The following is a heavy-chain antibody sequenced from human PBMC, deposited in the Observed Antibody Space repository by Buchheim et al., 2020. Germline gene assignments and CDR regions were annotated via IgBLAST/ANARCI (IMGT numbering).Heavy chain of an antibody. D-gene: IGHD6-19*01. CDR2: VSDSGGTT. Sequence: VQLQQWGAGLLKPSETLSLTCAVYGGSFSGYYWSWIRQPPGKGLEWVSAVSDSGGTTYYADSVKGRFTIFRDNSKKMLFLQMNSLRTEDTAVYYCAKGGIAVARHYFDLWGQGSL. V-gene: IGHV3-23*01. J-gene: IGHJ4*02. CDR1: GGSFSGYY. CDR3: AKGGIAVARHYFDL.